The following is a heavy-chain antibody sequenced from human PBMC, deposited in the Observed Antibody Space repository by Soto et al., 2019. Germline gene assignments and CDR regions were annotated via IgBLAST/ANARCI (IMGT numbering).Heavy chain of an antibody. CDR2: IWYDGSNK. CDR1: GFTFSSYG. CDR3: ASDYDSSGYYDY. Sequence: PGGSLRLSCAASGFTFSSYGMHWVRQAPGKGLEWVAVIWYDGSNKYYADSVKGRFTISRDNSKNTLYLQMNSLRAEDTAVYYCASDYDSSGYYDYWGQGTLVTVSS. D-gene: IGHD3-22*01. V-gene: IGHV3-33*01. J-gene: IGHJ4*02.